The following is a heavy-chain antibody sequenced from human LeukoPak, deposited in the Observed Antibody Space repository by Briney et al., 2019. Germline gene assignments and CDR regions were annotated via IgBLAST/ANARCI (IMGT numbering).Heavy chain of an antibody. Sequence: SETLSLTCSVSGSSITGFHWGWIQQPPGKGLEWIGYIQASGTTKHNPSLKSRVTISIDTSKAQFSLNVNSVSAADTAMYYCARLDSCGADSCIDSWGQGNLVIVSS. CDR3: ARLDSCGADSCIDS. CDR1: GSSITGFH. D-gene: IGHD2-21*01. CDR2: IQASGTT. J-gene: IGHJ4*02. V-gene: IGHV4-59*01.